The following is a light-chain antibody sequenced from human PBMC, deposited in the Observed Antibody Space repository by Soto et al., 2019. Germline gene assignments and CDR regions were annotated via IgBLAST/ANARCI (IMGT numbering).Light chain of an antibody. Sequence: QSVLTQPASVSASPGQSIIISCTGSSSDVGGYNYVSWYQQLPGKAPKLMIFEVTNRPSGVSNRFSGSKSGNTASLTISGLQAEDEADYFCSSYTITSTLVFGTGTKVTV. CDR2: EVT. V-gene: IGLV2-14*01. CDR3: SSYTITSTLV. J-gene: IGLJ1*01. CDR1: SSDVGGYNY.